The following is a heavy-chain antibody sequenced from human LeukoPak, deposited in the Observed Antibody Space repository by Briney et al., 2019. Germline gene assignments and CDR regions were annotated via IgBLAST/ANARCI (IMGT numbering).Heavy chain of an antibody. D-gene: IGHD3-16*01. CDR3: ARVITPLHANNWFDP. V-gene: IGHV1-2*02. J-gene: IGHJ5*02. Sequence: ASVKVSCKASGYTFTGYYMHWVRQAPGQGLEAMGWINPNSGGTNYVQKFQGRVTMTRDTSISTACMELSRLRSDDTAVYYCARVITPLHANNWFDPWGQGTLVTVSS. CDR1: GYTFTGYY. CDR2: INPNSGGT.